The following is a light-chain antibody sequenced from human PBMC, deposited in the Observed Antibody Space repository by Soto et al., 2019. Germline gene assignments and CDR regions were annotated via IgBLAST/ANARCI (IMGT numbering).Light chain of an antibody. J-gene: IGLJ3*02. Sequence: QSALTQPASVSGSPGQSITISCTGTSSDIGSYNYVSWYQQHPGKAPKLMIYEVSNWPSGVSDRFSGSKSGNTASLTISGLQAEDEADYYCSSYTRTSTLVFGGGTKLTVL. V-gene: IGLV2-14*01. CDR3: SSYTRTSTLV. CDR1: SSDIGSYNY. CDR2: EVS.